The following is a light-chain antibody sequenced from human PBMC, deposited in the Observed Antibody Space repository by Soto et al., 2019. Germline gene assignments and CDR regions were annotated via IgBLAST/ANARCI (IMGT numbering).Light chain of an antibody. CDR3: QQYYSTPPT. Sequence: DIVMTQSPDSLALSLGERATINCKSSQTVLLSSNNKNYLAWYQQKPGQPPKLLIYWASTRESGVPDRFSGSGSGTDFTLNISRLQAEDVAVYYCQQYYSTPPTFGQGTTLEIK. V-gene: IGKV4-1*01. CDR1: QTVLLSSNNKNY. CDR2: WAS. J-gene: IGKJ2*01.